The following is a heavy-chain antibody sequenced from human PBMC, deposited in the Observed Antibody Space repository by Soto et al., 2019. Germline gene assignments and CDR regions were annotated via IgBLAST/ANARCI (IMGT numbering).Heavy chain of an antibody. J-gene: IGHJ4*02. V-gene: IGHV1-69*02. CDR1: GGTFSSYT. Sequence: SVKVSCKASGGTFSSYTISWVRQAPGQGLEWMGRIIPILGIANYAQKFQGRVTITADKSTSTAYMELSSLRSEDTAVYYCARYYGDYKNYFDYWGPGTLVTVSS. CDR2: IIPILGIA. CDR3: ARYYGDYKNYFDY. D-gene: IGHD4-17*01.